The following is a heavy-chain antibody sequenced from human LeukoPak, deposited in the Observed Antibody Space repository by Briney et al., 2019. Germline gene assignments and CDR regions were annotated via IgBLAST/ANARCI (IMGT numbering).Heavy chain of an antibody. J-gene: IGHJ4*02. CDR1: GGSISSSDYY. CDR3: ARDGYSGSSLFDY. CDR2: IYYTGST. V-gene: IGHV4-39*07. D-gene: IGHD1-26*01. Sequence: SETLSLTCTVSGGSISSSDYYWGWIRQPPGKGLEWIGNIYYTGSTSYNSSLKSRVTISVDTSKNQFSLRLSSVTAADTAVYYCARDGYSGSSLFDYWGQGTLVTVSS.